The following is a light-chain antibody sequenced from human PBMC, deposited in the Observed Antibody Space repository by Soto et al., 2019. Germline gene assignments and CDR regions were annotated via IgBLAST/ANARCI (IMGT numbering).Light chain of an antibody. J-gene: IGKJ3*01. CDR3: QQYYSYPST. Sequence: AIRMTQSPSSFSASTGDRVTITCPASQGISSYFAWYQQKPGKAPKLLIYAASTLQSGVPSSFSGSGSGTDFTLTISRLQSEDFATYYCQQYYSYPSTVGPGTKVYIQ. CDR2: AAS. CDR1: QGISSY. V-gene: IGKV1-8*01.